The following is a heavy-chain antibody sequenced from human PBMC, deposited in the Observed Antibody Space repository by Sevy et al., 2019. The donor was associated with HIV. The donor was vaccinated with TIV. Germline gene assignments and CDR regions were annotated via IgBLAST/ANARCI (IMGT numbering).Heavy chain of an antibody. CDR3: AKTREYYEDSGGYLDF. CDR1: GKTLSELS. Sequence: ASVKVSCKVSGKTLSELSMHWVRQAPGKGLEWMGRFDPEDGETIYAQKFQGRVTLTEDTATDTAYMELRSLKSEDTAVYYCAKTREYYEDSGGYLDFWGQGTLVTVSS. D-gene: IGHD2-15*01. CDR2: FDPEDGET. V-gene: IGHV1-24*01. J-gene: IGHJ4*02.